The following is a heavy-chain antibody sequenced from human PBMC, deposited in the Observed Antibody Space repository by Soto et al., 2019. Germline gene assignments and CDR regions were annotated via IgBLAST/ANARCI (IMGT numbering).Heavy chain of an antibody. CDR1: GGTFSSYT. CDR3: ASPPDWGDAFDI. CDR2: IIPILGIA. D-gene: IGHD7-27*01. Sequence: QVQLVQSGAEVKKSGSSVKVSCKASGGTFSSYTISWVRQAPGQGLEWMGRIIPILGIANYAQKFQGRVTITADKSTSTAYMELSSLRSEDTAVYYCASPPDWGDAFDIWGQGTMVTVSS. J-gene: IGHJ3*02. V-gene: IGHV1-69*02.